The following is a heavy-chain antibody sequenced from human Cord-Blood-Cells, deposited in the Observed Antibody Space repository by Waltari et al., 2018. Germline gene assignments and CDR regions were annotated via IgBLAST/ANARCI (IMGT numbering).Heavy chain of an antibody. CDR2: INHSGST. CDR1: GGSFSGYY. V-gene: IGHV4-34*01. CDR3: ARSNSSGWY. Sequence: QVQLQQWGAGLLQPSETLSLTCALYGGSFSGYYWSWIRPPPGKGLEWIGEINHSGSTNYNPSLKSRVTISVDTSKNQFSLKLSSVTAADTAVYYCARSNSSGWYWGQGTLVTVSS. J-gene: IGHJ4*02. D-gene: IGHD6-19*01.